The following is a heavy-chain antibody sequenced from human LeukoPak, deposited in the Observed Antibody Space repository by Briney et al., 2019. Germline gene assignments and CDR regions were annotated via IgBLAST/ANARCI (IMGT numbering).Heavy chain of an antibody. CDR2: MNPNSGNT. J-gene: IGHJ4*02. CDR3: ARGQIDSGSYY. D-gene: IGHD1-26*01. Sequence: ASVKVSCKASGHTFTSYDINWVRQATGQGLEWMGWMNPNSGNTGYAQKFQGRVTITRNTSISTAYMELSSLRSEDTAVYYCARGQIDSGSYYWGQGTLVTVSS. V-gene: IGHV1-8*03. CDR1: GHTFTSYD.